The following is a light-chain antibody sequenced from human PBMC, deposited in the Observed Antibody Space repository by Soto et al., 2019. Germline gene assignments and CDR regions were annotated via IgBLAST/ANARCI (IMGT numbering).Light chain of an antibody. CDR1: QSVSSY. CDR2: GAS. J-gene: IGKJ4*01. CDR3: QQRSNWPRLT. Sequence: EIVLTQSPATLSLSPGDRATLSCRASQSVSSYLAWYQQKPGQAPRLLMYGASNRATGIPARFTGSGSGTDFTLTVSSLEPEDFAVYYCQQRSNWPRLTFGGGTKVEIK. V-gene: IGKV3-11*01.